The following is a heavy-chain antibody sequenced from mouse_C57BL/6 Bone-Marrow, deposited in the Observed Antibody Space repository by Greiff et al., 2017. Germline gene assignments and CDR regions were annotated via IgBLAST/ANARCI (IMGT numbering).Heavy chain of an antibody. J-gene: IGHJ1*03. CDR1: GYTFTNYW. V-gene: IGHV1-63*01. CDR3: AKYYDYDWYFDV. CDR2: IYPGGGYT. Sequence: QVHVKQSGAELVRPRTSVKMSCKASGYTFTNYWIGWAKQRPGHGLEWIGDIYPGGGYTNYNEKFKGKATLAADKSSRTAYMQVSSLTSADAAIYYSAKYYDYDWYFDVWGTGTTVTVSS. D-gene: IGHD2-4*01.